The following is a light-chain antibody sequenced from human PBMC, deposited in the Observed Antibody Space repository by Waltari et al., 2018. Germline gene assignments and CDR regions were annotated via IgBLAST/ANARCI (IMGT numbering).Light chain of an antibody. CDR3: QHYVRLPAT. CDR1: QSVSRS. V-gene: IGKV3-20*01. CDR2: GAS. J-gene: IGKJ1*01. Sequence: IVLTQSPGTLSLSPGERATLSCRASQSVSRSLAWYQKKPGQAPRLHIYGASTRATGIPDRFTGSGSGTDFSLTISSLEPEDFAIYFCQHYVRLPATFGQGTKVEIK.